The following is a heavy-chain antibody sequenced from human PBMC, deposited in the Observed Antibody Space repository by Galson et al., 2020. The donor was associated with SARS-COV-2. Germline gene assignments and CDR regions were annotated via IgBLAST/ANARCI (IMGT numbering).Heavy chain of an antibody. D-gene: IGHD2-21*02. V-gene: IGHV3-30*01. J-gene: IGHJ3*02. Sequence: GESLKISCAASGFTFSSYAMHWVRQAPGKGLEWVAVISYDGSNKYYADSVKGRFTISRDNSKNTLYLQMNSLRAEDTAVYYCAREEVTTDAFDIWGQGTMVTVSS. CDR2: ISYDGSNK. CDR3: AREEVTTDAFDI. CDR1: GFTFSSYA.